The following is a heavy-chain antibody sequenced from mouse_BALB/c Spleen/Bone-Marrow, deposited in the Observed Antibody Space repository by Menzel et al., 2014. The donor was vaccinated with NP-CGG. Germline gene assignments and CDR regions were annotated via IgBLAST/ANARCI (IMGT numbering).Heavy chain of an antibody. CDR3: ARGYQRILAY. Sequence: QVQLQQSGAELAKPGASVKMSCKASGYTFTNYWMHWVKQRPGQGLEWIGYINPSTGYTEYNQKFKDKATLTADKSSSTAYMQRSSLTSDDSAVYYWARGYQRILAYWGQGTLVPFSA. J-gene: IGHJ3*01. D-gene: IGHD2-2*01. V-gene: IGHV1-7*01. CDR2: INPSTGYT. CDR1: GYTFTNYW.